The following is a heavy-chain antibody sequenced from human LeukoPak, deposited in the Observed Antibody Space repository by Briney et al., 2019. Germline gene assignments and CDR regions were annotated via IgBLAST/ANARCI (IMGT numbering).Heavy chain of an antibody. V-gene: IGHV3-15*01. CDR1: GFTFSNAW. D-gene: IGHD6-13*01. CDR2: IKSKTDGGTT. CDR3: TTETRYIAAAGLVNIDY. Sequence: GGSLRLSCAASGFTFSNAWMSWVRQAPGKGLEWVGRIKSKTDGGTTDYAAPVKGRFTISRDDSKNTLYLQMNSLKTEDTAVYYCTTETRYIAAAGLVNIDYWGQGTLVTVSS. J-gene: IGHJ4*02.